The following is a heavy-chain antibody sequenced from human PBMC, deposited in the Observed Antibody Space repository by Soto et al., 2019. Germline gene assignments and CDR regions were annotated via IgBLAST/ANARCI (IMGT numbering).Heavy chain of an antibody. J-gene: IGHJ1*01. CDR2: IQTNADGGST. V-gene: IGHV3-15*01. CDR3: STVFL. Sequence: GGSLRLSCAASGFTFSNAWLSWVRQAPGKGLEWVGRIQTNADGGSTAYAASVKGRFSISRDDSKNTLYLQMNSLKIEDTGVYYCSTVFLWGQGTLVTVSS. CDR1: GFTFSNAW.